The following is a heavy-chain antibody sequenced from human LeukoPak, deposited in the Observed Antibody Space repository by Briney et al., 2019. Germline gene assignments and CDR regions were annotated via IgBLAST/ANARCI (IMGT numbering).Heavy chain of an antibody. Sequence: ESGGSLRLSCAASGFTFSDYYMSWIRQAPGKGLEWVSYISSSGSTIYYADSVKGRFTISRDNAKKSLYLQMNSLRAEDTAVYYCTRALTYYYDSSGYYPSGYWGQGNLVSVSS. CDR3: TRALTYYYDSSGYYPSGY. V-gene: IGHV3-11*04. J-gene: IGHJ4*02. D-gene: IGHD3-22*01. CDR2: ISSSGSTI. CDR1: GFTFSDYY.